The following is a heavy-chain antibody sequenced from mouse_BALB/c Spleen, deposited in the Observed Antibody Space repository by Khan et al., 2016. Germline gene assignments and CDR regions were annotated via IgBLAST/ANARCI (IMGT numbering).Heavy chain of an antibody. V-gene: IGHV1S135*01. Sequence: EVQLQESGPELVKPGASVKVFCKASGYAFTSYNMYWVKQSHGKSLEWIGYIDPYNGGTSYNQKFKGKATLTVDKSSRPAYMHHKSLASEESAVEYCGSGCDMALFAYWGQGTKVTVSA. J-gene: IGHJ3*01. CDR1: GYAFTSYN. CDR2: IDPYNGGT. CDR3: GSGCDMALFAY.